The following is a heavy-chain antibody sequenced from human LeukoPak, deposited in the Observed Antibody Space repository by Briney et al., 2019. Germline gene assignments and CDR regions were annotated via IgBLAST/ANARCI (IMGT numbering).Heavy chain of an antibody. D-gene: IGHD3-9*01. Sequence: GGSLRLSCAASGFTFSSYCMRWVRQAPGKGLEWVANIKQDGSEKYHVDSVKGRFTISRDNAKNSLYLQMNSLRAEDTAVFYCARVLPETHYDILTGYYRDNWFDPWGQGTLVTVSS. CDR1: GFTFSSYC. CDR3: ARVLPETHYDILTGYYRDNWFDP. J-gene: IGHJ5*02. V-gene: IGHV3-7*01. CDR2: IKQDGSEK.